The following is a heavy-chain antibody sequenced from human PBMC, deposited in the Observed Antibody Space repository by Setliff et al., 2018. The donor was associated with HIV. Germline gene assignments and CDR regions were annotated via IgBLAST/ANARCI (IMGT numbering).Heavy chain of an antibody. Sequence: SETLSLTCTVSGGSISSYYWSWIRQPPGKGLEWIGYIYYSGSTNYNPSLKSRVTISVDTSKNQFSLKLSSVTAADTAVYYCAREEVSSGWMKNWFDPWGQGTLVTVSS. CDR1: GGSISSYY. CDR3: AREEVSSGWMKNWFDP. CDR2: IYYSGST. D-gene: IGHD6-19*01. V-gene: IGHV4-59*01. J-gene: IGHJ5*02.